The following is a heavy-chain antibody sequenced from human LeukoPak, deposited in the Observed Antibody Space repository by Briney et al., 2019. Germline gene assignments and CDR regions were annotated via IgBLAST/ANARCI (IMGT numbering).Heavy chain of an antibody. CDR3: IRGYNSGPGGY. Sequence: GGSLRLSCAASGFTFSSYWMHWVRQGPGKGLEWVSRINSDGSSTTYADSVKGRFTISRDNAKNTLYMQMNSLRAEDTAVYYCIRGYNSGPGGYWGQGTLVIVSS. J-gene: IGHJ4*02. CDR1: GFTFSSYW. D-gene: IGHD6-19*01. CDR2: INSDGSST. V-gene: IGHV3-74*01.